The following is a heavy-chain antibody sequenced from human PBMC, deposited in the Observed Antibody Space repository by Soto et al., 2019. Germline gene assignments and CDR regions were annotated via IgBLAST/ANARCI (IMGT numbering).Heavy chain of an antibody. Sequence: QLLQSGGGLVQPGGSLTLSCAASGFTFGTTDMSWVRQAPREGLEWVSTIDGSGGITYYADSVKGRFTISRDNSRNTVYLQMNSLRGDDTALYYCVKNSGWFKTWGQGALVTVSS. CDR1: GFTFGTTD. CDR3: VKNSGWFKT. V-gene: IGHV3-23*01. CDR2: IDGSGGIT. D-gene: IGHD3-10*01. J-gene: IGHJ5*02.